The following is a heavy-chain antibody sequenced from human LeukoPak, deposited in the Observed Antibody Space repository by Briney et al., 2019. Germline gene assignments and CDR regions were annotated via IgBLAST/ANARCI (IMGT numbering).Heavy chain of an antibody. Sequence: GASVKVSCKASGYTFTGYYMHWVRQAPGQGLEWMGWVNPNSGGTNYAQKFQGRVTMTRDTSISTAYMELSRLRSDDTAVYYCARPHVSRSGWLVWRYYVALNFDYWGQGTLVTVSS. CDR2: VNPNSGGT. D-gene: IGHD6-19*01. CDR1: GYTFTGYY. J-gene: IGHJ4*02. V-gene: IGHV1-2*02. CDR3: ARPHVSRSGWLVWRYYVALNFDY.